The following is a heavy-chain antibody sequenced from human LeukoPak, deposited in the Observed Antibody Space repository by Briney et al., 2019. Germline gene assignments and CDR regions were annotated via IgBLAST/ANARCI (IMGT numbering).Heavy chain of an antibody. CDR1: GFTFSSYS. Sequence: GGPLRLSCAASGFTFSSYSMNWVRQAPGKGLEWVSAISGSGGSTYYADSVKGRFTISRDNSKNTLYLQMNSLRAEDTAVYYCAKDPEYFQHWGRGTLVTVSS. CDR2: ISGSGGST. V-gene: IGHV3-23*01. CDR3: AKDPEYFQH. J-gene: IGHJ1*01.